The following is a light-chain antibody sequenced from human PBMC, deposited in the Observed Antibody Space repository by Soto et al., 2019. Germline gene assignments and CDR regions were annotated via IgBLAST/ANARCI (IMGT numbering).Light chain of an antibody. CDR2: DVS. CDR3: CSYVGSYTSEEV. Sequence: QSVLTQPRSVSGSPGQSVTISCTGTSSDVGGYNYVSWYQQPPGKAPKLIIYDVSKRPSGVPDRFSGSKSGNTASLTISGLQAEDEADYYCCSYVGSYTSEEVFGGGTKVTVL. CDR1: SSDVGGYNY. J-gene: IGLJ2*01. V-gene: IGLV2-11*01.